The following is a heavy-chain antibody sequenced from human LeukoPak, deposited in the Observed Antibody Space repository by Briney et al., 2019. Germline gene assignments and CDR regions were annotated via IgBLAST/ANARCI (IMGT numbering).Heavy chain of an antibody. CDR1: GGSFSGYY. CDR2: INHSGST. CDR3: ARDKKQLALNWFDP. J-gene: IGHJ5*02. D-gene: IGHD6-6*01. Sequence: SETLSLTCAVYGGSFSGYYWSWIRQPQGKGLEWIGEINHSGSTNYNPSLKSRVTISVDTSKNQFSLKLSSVTAADTAVYYCARDKKQLALNWFDPWGQGTLVTVSS. V-gene: IGHV4-34*01.